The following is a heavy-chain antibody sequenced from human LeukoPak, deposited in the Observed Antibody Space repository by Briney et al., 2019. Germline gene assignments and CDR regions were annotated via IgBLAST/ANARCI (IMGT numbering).Heavy chain of an antibody. CDR2: IYSDNT. V-gene: IGHV3-53*01. J-gene: IGHJ4*02. Sequence: GGSLRLSCAASGFTVSSNSMSWVRQAPGKGLEWVSFIYSDNTHYSDSVKGRFTISRDNSKNTLYLQMNSLRAEDTAVYYCARRAGAYAHPYDYWGQGTLVTVSS. CDR1: GFTVSSNS. D-gene: IGHD3-16*01. CDR3: ARRAGAYAHPYDY.